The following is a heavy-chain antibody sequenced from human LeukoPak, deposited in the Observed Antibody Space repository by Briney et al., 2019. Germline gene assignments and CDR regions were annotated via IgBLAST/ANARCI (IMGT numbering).Heavy chain of an antibody. V-gene: IGHV4-38-2*01. D-gene: IGHD6-13*01. CDR2: IYHSGST. Sequence: SETLSLTCAVSGYSISSGYYWGWIRQPPGKGLEWIGSIYHSGSTYYNPSLKSRVTISVDTSKNQFSLKLSSVTAADTAVYYCARPSRIADAFDIWGQGTVVTVSS. J-gene: IGHJ3*02. CDR3: ARPSRIADAFDI. CDR1: GYSISSGYY.